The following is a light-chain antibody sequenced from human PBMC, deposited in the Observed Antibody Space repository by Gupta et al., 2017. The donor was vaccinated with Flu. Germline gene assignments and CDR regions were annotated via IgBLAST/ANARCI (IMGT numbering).Light chain of an antibody. V-gene: IGKV4-1*01. J-gene: IGKJ1*01. CDR2: WAS. Sequence: DIVMTQSPDSLAVSLGERAAIKCKSSQSVLYNSNNNDYLAWYQQKPGQSPRLVVYWASTRESGVPDRFSGTGSGTDFTLTISNVQAEDAATYYCQQDYSLPWTFGQGTKVEIK. CDR3: QQDYSLPWT. CDR1: QSVLYNSNNNDY.